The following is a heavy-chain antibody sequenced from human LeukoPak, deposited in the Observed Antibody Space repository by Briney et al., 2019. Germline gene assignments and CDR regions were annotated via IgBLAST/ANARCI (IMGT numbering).Heavy chain of an antibody. CDR3: ARDLEGHICYFDY. V-gene: IGHV3-7*01. D-gene: IGHD2-21*01. CDR1: GFTFSSYW. Sequence: GGSLRLSCAASGFTFSSYWMSWVRQAPGKGPEWVANIKQDGSEKYYVDSVKGRFTISRDNAKNSLYLQMNSLRAEDTAVYYCARDLEGHICYFDYWGQGTLVTVSS. CDR2: IKQDGSEK. J-gene: IGHJ4*02.